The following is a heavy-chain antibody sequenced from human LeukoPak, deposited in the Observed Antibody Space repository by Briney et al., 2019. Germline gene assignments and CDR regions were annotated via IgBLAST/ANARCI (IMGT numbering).Heavy chain of an antibody. CDR2: IYYSGST. V-gene: IGHV4-59*01. J-gene: IGHJ6*02. CDR1: GGSISSYY. Sequence: SETLSLTCTVSGGSISSYYWSWIRQPPGKGLEWIGYIYYSGSTNYNPSLKSRVTISVDTSKNQFSLKLSSVTAADTAVYYCARGVWYCSSTSCYTGTYYYYGMDVWGQGTTVTVSS. CDR3: ARGVWYCSSTSCYTGTYYYYGMDV. D-gene: IGHD2-2*02.